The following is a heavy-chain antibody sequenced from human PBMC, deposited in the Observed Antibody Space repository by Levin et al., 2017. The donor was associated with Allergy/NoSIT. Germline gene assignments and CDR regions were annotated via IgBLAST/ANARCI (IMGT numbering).Heavy chain of an antibody. V-gene: IGHV5-51*01. J-gene: IGHJ3*02. CDR3: ARRFSASSGNWHDAFDI. CDR2: IYPGDSDT. CDR1: GYSFTSYW. Sequence: GGSLRLSCKGSGYSFTSYWIGWVRQMPGKGLEWMGIIYPGDSDTRYSPSFQGQVTISADKSISTAYLQWSSLKASDTAMYYCARRFSASSGNWHDAFDIWGQGTMVTVSS. D-gene: IGHD3-22*01.